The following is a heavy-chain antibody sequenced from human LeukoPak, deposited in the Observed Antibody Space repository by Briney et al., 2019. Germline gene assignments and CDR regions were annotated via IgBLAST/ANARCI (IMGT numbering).Heavy chain of an antibody. J-gene: IGHJ4*02. CDR3: ARDWGIAAEVDYFDY. CDR1: GYTFTTFG. CDR2: ISGNNDDT. V-gene: IGHV1-18*01. D-gene: IGHD6-13*01. Sequence: PWASVKVSCKASGYTFTTFGISWVRQAPGQGLEWMGWISGNNDDTNYAQNLQGRVTMTTDTSTGTAYMEVRSLGSDDTAVYYCARDWGIAAEVDYFDYWGQGTVVTVSS.